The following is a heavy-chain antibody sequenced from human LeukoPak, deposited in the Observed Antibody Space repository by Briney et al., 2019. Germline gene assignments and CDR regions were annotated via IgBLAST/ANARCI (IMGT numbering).Heavy chain of an antibody. CDR3: ARTATFGMAEFDP. V-gene: IGHV3-66*01. CDR1: GFTVSSNY. D-gene: IGHD3-10*01. CDR2: IYSGGST. J-gene: IGHJ5*02. Sequence: PGGSLRLSCAASGFTVSSNYMSWVRQAPGKGLEWVSVIYSGGSTYYADSVKGRFTISRDNSKNTLYLQMNSLRAEDTAVYYCARTATFGMAEFDPWGQGTLVTVSS.